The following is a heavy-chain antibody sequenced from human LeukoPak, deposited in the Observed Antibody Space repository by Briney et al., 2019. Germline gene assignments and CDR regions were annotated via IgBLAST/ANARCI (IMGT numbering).Heavy chain of an antibody. V-gene: IGHV3-66*01. CDR2: IYSGGST. CDR1: GFTVSSNY. D-gene: IGHD3-22*01. J-gene: IGHJ4*02. CDR3: ARAPGYYDSSGYYYPFDY. Sequence: GGSLRLSCAASGFTVSSNYMSWVRQAPGKGLEWVSVIYSGGSTYYADSVKGRFTISRDNSKNTLSLQMNSLRAEDTAVYYCARAPGYYDSSGYYYPFDYWGQGTLVTVSS.